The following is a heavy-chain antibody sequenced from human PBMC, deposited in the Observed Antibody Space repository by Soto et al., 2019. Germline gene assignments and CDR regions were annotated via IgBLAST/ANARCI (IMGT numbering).Heavy chain of an antibody. CDR2: MNEDGSTT. V-gene: IGHV3-74*01. CDR1: EFTFSSSW. CDR3: ARDLSGRADV. Sequence: PGGSLRLPCVDSEFTFSSSWMHWVRQVPGKGLVWVSRMNEDGSTTDYADSVKGRFTIPRDNARNTLYLQMNSLRAEDTAVYYCARDLSGRADVWGQGTTVTVSS. D-gene: IGHD3-10*01. J-gene: IGHJ6*02.